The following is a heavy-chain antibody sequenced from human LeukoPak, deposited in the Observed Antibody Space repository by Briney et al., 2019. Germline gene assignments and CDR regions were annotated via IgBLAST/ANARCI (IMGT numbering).Heavy chain of an antibody. Sequence: PGGSLRLSCAASGFTFSIYSMNWVRQAPGKGLEWVSSISSSSSYIYYADSVKGRFTISRDNAKNSLYLQMNSLRAEDTAVYYCARDLTADSSGYFALDDAFDIWGQGTMVTVSS. D-gene: IGHD3-22*01. J-gene: IGHJ3*02. CDR1: GFTFSIYS. V-gene: IGHV3-21*01. CDR3: ARDLTADSSGYFALDDAFDI. CDR2: ISSSSSYI.